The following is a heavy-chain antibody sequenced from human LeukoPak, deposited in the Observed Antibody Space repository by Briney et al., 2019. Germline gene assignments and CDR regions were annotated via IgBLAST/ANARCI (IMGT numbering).Heavy chain of an antibody. CDR1: GFTFSNYA. CDR2: ISRSSGST. V-gene: IGHV3-23*01. J-gene: IGHJ4*02. Sequence: GGSLRLSCTASGFTFSNYAMTWVRQAPGKGLEWVSGISRSSGSTYYADSVKGRFTISRDNSKNTLYLQMNSLRAEDTAVYYCAKDLTPFGGVIVRNDYFDYWGQGTLVSVSS. CDR3: AKDLTPFGGVIVRNDYFDY. D-gene: IGHD3-16*02.